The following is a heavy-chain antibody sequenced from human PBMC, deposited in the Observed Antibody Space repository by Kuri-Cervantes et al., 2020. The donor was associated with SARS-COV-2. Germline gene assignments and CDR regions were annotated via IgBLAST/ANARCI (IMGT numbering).Heavy chain of an antibody. J-gene: IGHJ3*02. CDR1: GGSISSSSYY. Sequence: GSLRLSCTVSGGSISSSSYYWGWIRQPPGKGLEWIGYIYYSGSTNYNPSLKSRVTISVDTSKNQFSLKLSSVTAADTAVYYCARDRVGALHNDAFDIWGQGTRVTVSS. D-gene: IGHD1-26*01. V-gene: IGHV4-61*01. CDR3: ARDRVGALHNDAFDI. CDR2: IYYSGST.